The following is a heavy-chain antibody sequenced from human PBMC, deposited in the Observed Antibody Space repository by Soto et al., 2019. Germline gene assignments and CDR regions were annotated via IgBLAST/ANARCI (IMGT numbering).Heavy chain of an antibody. D-gene: IGHD3-3*01. J-gene: IGHJ5*02. Sequence: GGSLRLSCAASGFSFSSYAMSWARQAPGKGLEWVSSITGSGGYTYYADSVKGRFTISRDNSKNTLYLQMNSLRAEDTAVYYCAKDRYFWSGSWFDPCGKRTLVPVPS. CDR1: GFSFSSYA. CDR2: ITGSGGYT. CDR3: AKDRYFWSGSWFDP. V-gene: IGHV3-23*01.